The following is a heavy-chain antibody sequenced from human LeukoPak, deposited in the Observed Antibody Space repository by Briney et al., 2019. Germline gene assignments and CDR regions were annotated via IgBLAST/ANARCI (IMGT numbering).Heavy chain of an antibody. Sequence: NPSETLSLTCAVYGGSFSGYYWSWIRQPPGKGLEWIGEINHSGSTNYNPSLKSRVTISVDTSKNQFSLKLSSVTAADTAVYYCARSGVRVALIAAARGRARFDPWGQGTLVTVSS. V-gene: IGHV4-34*01. D-gene: IGHD6-13*01. CDR3: ARSGVRVALIAAARGRARFDP. CDR1: GGSFSGYY. J-gene: IGHJ5*02. CDR2: INHSGST.